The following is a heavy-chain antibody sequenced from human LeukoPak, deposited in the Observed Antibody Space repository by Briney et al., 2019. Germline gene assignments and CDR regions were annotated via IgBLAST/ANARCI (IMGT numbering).Heavy chain of an antibody. D-gene: IGHD6-13*01. CDR1: GFTFSSYW. V-gene: IGHV3-74*01. Sequence: GGSLRLSCAASGFTFSSYWMDWVRHAPWKGLLWVSLINSDGNNRGYADSVKGRFTVSRDNAKNTLYLQMNSLRAEDTAVYYCARDEGYSISLWGQGTLVTVSS. CDR3: ARDEGYSISL. J-gene: IGHJ4*02. CDR2: INSDGNNR.